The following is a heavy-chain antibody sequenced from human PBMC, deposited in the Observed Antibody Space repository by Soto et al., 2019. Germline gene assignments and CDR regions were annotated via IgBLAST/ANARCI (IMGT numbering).Heavy chain of an antibody. V-gene: IGHV3-64*01. D-gene: IGHD6-19*01. CDR1: GSTFSSYA. CDR3: ARQWLDSYYFDY. J-gene: IGHJ4*02. CDR2: ISSNGGST. Sequence: GGSLRLSCAASGSTFSSYAMHWVRQAPGKGLEYVSAISSNGGSTYYANSVKGRFTISRDNSKNTLYLQMGSLRAEDMAVYYCARQWLDSYYFDYWGQGTLVTVYS.